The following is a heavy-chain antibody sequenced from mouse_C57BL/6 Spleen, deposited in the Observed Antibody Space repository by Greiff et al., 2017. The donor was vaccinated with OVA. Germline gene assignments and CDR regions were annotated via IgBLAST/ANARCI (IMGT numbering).Heavy chain of an antibody. V-gene: IGHV1-15*01. J-gene: IGHJ2*01. CDR2: IDPETGGT. Sequence: QVQLKQPGAELVRPGASVTLSCKASGYTFTDYAMHWVKQTPVHGLEWIGAIDPETGGTAYNQKFKGKAILTADKSSSTAYMELRSLPSEDSAVYYCTRFRYYFDCWGQGTTLTVSS. CDR1: GYTFTDYA. CDR3: TRFRYYFDC.